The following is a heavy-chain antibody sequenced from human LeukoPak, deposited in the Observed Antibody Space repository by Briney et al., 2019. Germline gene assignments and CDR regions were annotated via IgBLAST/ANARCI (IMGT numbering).Heavy chain of an antibody. V-gene: IGHV3-64*01. CDR1: GFTFSSYA. CDR3: AREHLYCSGGSCYSAFDI. CDR2: ISSNGGST. Sequence: PGGSLRLSCAASGFTFSSYAMHWVRQAPGKGLEYVSAISSNGGSTYYANSVKGRFTISRDNSKNTLYLQMGSLRAEDMAVYYCAREHLYCSGGSCYSAFDIWGQGTMVTVSS. D-gene: IGHD2-15*01. J-gene: IGHJ3*02.